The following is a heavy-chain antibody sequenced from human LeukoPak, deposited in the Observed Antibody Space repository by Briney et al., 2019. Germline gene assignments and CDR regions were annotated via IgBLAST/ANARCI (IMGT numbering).Heavy chain of an antibody. CDR2: MNPNSGNT. CDR1: GYAFTSYD. J-gene: IGHJ4*02. V-gene: IGHV1-8*01. Sequence: ASVKVSCKASGYAFTSYDINWVRQATGQGLEWMGWMNPNSGNTGYAQKFQGRVTMTRNTTISTAYMELSSLRSEDTAVYYCARGRVHELLYLCYWGQGTLVTVSS. CDR3: ARGRVHELLYLCY. D-gene: IGHD3-10*01.